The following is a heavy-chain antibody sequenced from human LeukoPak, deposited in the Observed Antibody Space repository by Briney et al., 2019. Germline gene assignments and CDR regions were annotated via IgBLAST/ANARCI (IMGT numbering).Heavy chain of an antibody. D-gene: IGHD2-2*01. CDR1: GFTFSTYW. Sequence: GGSLRLSRAASGFTFSTYWMSWVRQAPGKGLEWVSAISGSGGSTYYADSVKGRFTISRDNSKNMLYLQMNSLRAEDTAVYYCAKTYCSSTSCSPYYYYGMDVWGQGTTVTVSS. CDR3: AKTYCSSTSCSPYYYYGMDV. J-gene: IGHJ6*02. CDR2: ISGSGGST. V-gene: IGHV3-23*01.